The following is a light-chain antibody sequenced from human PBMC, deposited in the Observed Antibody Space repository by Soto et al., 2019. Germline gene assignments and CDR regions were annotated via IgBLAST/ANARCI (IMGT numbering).Light chain of an antibody. Sequence: AIQMTQSPSSLSASVGDRVTITCRASQGIRNDLGWYQQKPGKAPKLLIYAASSLQSGVPSRFSGSGSCTDFTLTISSLQPEDFANYYCLQDYNYPWTFGQGTMVEIK. CDR2: AAS. CDR3: LQDYNYPWT. V-gene: IGKV1-6*01. J-gene: IGKJ1*01. CDR1: QGIRND.